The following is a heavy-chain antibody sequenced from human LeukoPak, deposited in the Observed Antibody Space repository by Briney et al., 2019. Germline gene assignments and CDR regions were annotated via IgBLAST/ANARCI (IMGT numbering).Heavy chain of an antibody. CDR1: GYTFTGYY. Sequence: ASVKVSCKASGYTFTGYYMHWVRQAPGQGLEWMGWINPNSGGTNYAQKFQGRVTMTRDTSISTAYMELSRLRSDDTAVYYCARVGGTHYYGSGSYDYYYYYMDVWGKGTTVTVSS. J-gene: IGHJ6*03. V-gene: IGHV1-2*02. CDR3: ARVGGTHYYGSGSYDYYYYYMDV. D-gene: IGHD3-10*01. CDR2: INPNSGGT.